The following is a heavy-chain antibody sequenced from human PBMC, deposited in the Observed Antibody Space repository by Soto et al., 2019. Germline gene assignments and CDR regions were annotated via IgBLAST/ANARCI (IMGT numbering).Heavy chain of an antibody. CDR3: ARDNNWTYDY. Sequence: GGTLRLSCAASGFTFSSHWMHWVRQPPGKGLVLVSHIGPDGSSTRDSNSVHGRCTTSRDNTRNTPYLQMNSPGDEDEAVYYFARDNNWTYDYWGQGILVTVSS. CDR2: IGPDGSST. J-gene: IGHJ4*02. V-gene: IGHV3-74*01. CDR1: GFTFSSHW. D-gene: IGHD1-1*01.